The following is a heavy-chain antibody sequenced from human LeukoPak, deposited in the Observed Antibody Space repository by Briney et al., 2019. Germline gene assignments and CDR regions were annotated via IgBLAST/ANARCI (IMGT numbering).Heavy chain of an antibody. D-gene: IGHD2-15*01. J-gene: IGHJ4*02. CDR3: ARGGLFKYFFDY. V-gene: IGHV3-30*02. Sequence: GGSLRLSCAASGFTFSSYGMHWVRQAPGKGLEWVAFIRYDGSNKYYADSVKGRFTISRDNSKNSLYLQMNSLRAEDTAVYYCARGGLFKYFFDYWGQGTPVTVSS. CDR2: IRYDGSNK. CDR1: GFTFSSYG.